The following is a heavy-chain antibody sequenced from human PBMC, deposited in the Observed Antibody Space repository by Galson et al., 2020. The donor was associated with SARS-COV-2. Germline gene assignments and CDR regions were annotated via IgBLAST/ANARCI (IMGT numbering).Heavy chain of an antibody. Sequence: SGPTLVKPTQTLPLTCTFSGFSLSTSGVGVGWIRQPPGKALEWLALIYWDDDKRYSPSLKSRLTITKDTSKNQVVLTMTNMDPVDTSTYYCAHRLVVGATGGLDYWCQGTVVTVSS. V-gene: IGHV2-5*02. CDR3: AHRLVVGATGGLDY. J-gene: IGHJ4*02. D-gene: IGHD1-26*01. CDR2: IYWDDDK. CDR1: GFSLSTSGVG.